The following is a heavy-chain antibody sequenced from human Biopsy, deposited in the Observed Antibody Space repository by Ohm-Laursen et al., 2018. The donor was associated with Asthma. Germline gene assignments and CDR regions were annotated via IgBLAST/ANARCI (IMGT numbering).Heavy chain of an antibody. D-gene: IGHD6-13*01. CDR3: VRGSSSWHHGPFHYYYGLDV. Sequence: SGTPSLTCSLSSGSGGYMRGGNYYWGWVRQPPGEGLGGVWGIYFRGATYYTPSLESRVPVSADTSKNQFSLKLTSVTAADTAVYYCVRGSSSWHHGPFHYYYGLDVWGQGTTATVSS. V-gene: IGHV4-39*01. J-gene: IGHJ6*02. CDR2: IYFRGAT. CDR1: SGSGGYMRGGNYY.